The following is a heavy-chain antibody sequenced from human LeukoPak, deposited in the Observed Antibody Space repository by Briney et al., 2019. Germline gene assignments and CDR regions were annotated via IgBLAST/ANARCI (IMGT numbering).Heavy chain of an antibody. D-gene: IGHD3-16*01. V-gene: IGHV3-15*01. J-gene: IGHJ6*04. CDR3: GGRRV. CDR1: GFNFRSAW. Sequence: PGGSLRLSCTASGFNFRSAWMSWARQAPGKGLEWVGRIRSKSDAGTMDYAAHVEGRFTISRDDSKNMEYLDMNSLKTEDTAVYYCGGRRVWGNGTVVTVSS. CDR2: IRSKSDAGTM.